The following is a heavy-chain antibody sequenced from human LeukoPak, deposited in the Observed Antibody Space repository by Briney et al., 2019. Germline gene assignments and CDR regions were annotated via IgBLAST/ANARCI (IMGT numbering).Heavy chain of an antibody. CDR2: IKQDGSEE. CDR3: ARYRLVWLPAPVFDY. V-gene: IGHV3-7*01. CDR1: GFTFSNYW. D-gene: IGHD6-19*01. J-gene: IGHJ4*02. Sequence: GGSLRLSCAASGFTFSNYWMTWVRQAPGKGLEWVANIKQDGSEEYYVDSVKGRFTISRDNAKNSLFLQMNSLRAEDTAVYYCARYRLVWLPAPVFDYWGPGTLVTVSS.